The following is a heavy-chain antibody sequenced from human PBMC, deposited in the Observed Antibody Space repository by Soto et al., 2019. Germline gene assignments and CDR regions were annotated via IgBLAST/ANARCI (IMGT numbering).Heavy chain of an antibody. CDR1: MFSISAYE. Sequence: EVQIVESGGRLVQPGGSLRLSCDASMFSISAYEMFWVRQAPGKGLEWIAEIDSSGTTVYYADSVKGRFAISRENNKNVLFLQMDNVSVEDTAVYYCAKDRRITMVRGVLRAFDSWGQGNLVTVSS. D-gene: IGHD3-10*01. J-gene: IGHJ4*01. V-gene: IGHV3-48*03. CDR3: AKDRRITMVRGVLRAFDS. CDR2: IDSSGTTV.